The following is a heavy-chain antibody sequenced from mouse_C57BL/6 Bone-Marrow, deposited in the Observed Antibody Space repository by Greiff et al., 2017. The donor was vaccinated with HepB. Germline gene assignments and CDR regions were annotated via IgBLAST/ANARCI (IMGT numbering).Heavy chain of an antibody. J-gene: IGHJ3*01. V-gene: IGHV5-12*01. Sequence: DVKLVESGGGLVQPGGSLKLSCAASGFTFSDYYMYWVRQTPEKGLEWVAYISNGGGSTYYPDTVKGRFTISRDNAKNTLYLQMSRLKSEDTAMYYCARQGLWFSWFAYWGQGTLVTVSA. CDR3: ARQGLWFSWFAY. D-gene: IGHD2-2*01. CDR1: GFTFSDYY. CDR2: ISNGGGST.